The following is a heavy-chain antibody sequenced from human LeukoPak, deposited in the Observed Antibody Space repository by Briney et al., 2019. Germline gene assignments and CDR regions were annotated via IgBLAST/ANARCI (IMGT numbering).Heavy chain of an antibody. CDR1: GGSISSYY. CDR2: IYTSGST. CDR3: AREGWDRTDTAAFDY. V-gene: IGHV4-4*07. J-gene: IGHJ4*02. Sequence: PSETLSLTCTVSGGSISSYYWSWIRQPAGKGLEWIGRIYTSGSTNYNPSLKSRVTMSVDTSKNQFSLKLSSVTAADTAVYYCAREGWDRTDTAAFDYWGQGTLVTVSS. D-gene: IGHD1-14*01.